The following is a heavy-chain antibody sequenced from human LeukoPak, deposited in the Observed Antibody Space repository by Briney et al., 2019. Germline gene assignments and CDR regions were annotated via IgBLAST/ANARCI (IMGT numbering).Heavy chain of an antibody. J-gene: IGHJ4*02. Sequence: ASVKVSCKTSGYMFTTYYPHWVRQAPGQGLEWMGWISAYNGNTNYAQKLQGRVTMTTDTSTSTAYMELRSLRSDDTAVYYCARDTPSVVVTAILGYWGQGTLVTVSS. CDR2: ISAYNGNT. CDR1: GYMFTTYY. V-gene: IGHV1-18*01. D-gene: IGHD2-21*02. CDR3: ARDTPSVVVTAILGY.